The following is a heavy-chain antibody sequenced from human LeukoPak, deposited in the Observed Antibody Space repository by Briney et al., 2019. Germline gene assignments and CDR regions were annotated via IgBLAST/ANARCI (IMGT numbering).Heavy chain of an antibody. CDR2: MNPNSGNT. Sequence: GASVKVSCKASGYTFTSYDINWVRQATGQGLEWMGWMNPNSGNTGYAQKFQGRVTMTRNTSISTAYMELSSLRSEDTAVYYCARGVARGVLYYYYYGMDVWGQGTTVTVSS. V-gene: IGHV1-8*01. D-gene: IGHD3-10*01. CDR1: GYTFTSYD. CDR3: ARGVARGVLYYYYYGMDV. J-gene: IGHJ6*02.